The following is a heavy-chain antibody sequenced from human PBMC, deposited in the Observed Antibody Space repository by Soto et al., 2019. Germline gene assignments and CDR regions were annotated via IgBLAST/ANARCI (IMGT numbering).Heavy chain of an antibody. J-gene: IGHJ4*02. CDR2: IYPSDSDT. D-gene: IGHD3-3*01. V-gene: IGHV5-51*01. CDR1: GYNFAGYW. CDR3: ARGGVSTRTFDF. Sequence: HGESLKISCKGSGYNFAGYWIAWVRQMPGKGLELMGIIYPSDSDTRYRPSFQGQVTISADKSISSAYLQWSSLRASDTAMYYCARGGVSTRTFDFWGQRTPVTVSS.